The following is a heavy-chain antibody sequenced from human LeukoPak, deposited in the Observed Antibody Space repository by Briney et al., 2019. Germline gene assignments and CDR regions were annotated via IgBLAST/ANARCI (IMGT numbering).Heavy chain of an antibody. CDR2: IYYSGST. J-gene: IGHJ4*02. D-gene: IGHD1-26*01. CDR1: GGSISSDY. CDR3: ARTYSGSYTGAYYFDY. V-gene: IGHV4-59*01. Sequence: SETPSLTCTVSGGSISSDYWSWIRQPPGKGLEGIGYIYYSGSTNYNPSLKSRVTISVDTSKNQFSLKLSSVTAADTAVYYCARTYSGSYTGAYYFDYWGQGTLVTVSS.